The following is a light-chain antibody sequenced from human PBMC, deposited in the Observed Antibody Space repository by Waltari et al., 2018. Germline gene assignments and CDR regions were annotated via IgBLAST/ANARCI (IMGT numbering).Light chain of an antibody. Sequence: DIVMTQSPASLAVSLGERAPINCKSSQSVLYDSNNKNYLGWYQKKPGQPPKLLISWASTRESGVPDRFSGSGSGTDFTLTISSLQAEDVAVYYCQQCYGLPLTFGPGTRVDIK. J-gene: IGKJ3*01. CDR3: QQCYGLPLT. CDR2: WAS. CDR1: QSVLYDSNNKNY. V-gene: IGKV4-1*01.